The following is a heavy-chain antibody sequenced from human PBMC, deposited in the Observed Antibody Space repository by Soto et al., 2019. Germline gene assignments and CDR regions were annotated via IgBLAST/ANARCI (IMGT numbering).Heavy chain of an antibody. V-gene: IGHV3-74*01. CDR3: ASLSAPVDY. J-gene: IGHJ4*02. D-gene: IGHD2-2*01. CDR1: GFTFSSYW. Sequence: AGGSLRFSCAASGFTFSSYWMHWVRQAPGKGMEWVSEIDSDGSRTDYADSVKGRFTISRDNAKNSLYLQMNSLRAEDTAVYHCASLSAPVDYWGRGTLVTVSS. CDR2: IDSDGSRT.